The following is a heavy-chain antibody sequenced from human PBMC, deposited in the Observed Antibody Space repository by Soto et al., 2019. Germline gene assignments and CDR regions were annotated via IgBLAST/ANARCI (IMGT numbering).Heavy chain of an antibody. Sequence: QVQLVESGVGVVQPGRSLRLSSVASGFTFSSYAMHWVRQAPGKGLEWVSVISYDGSNKYYADSVKGRFTISRDNSKNTLYLPMNSLRAEDTAVYYCARSPGYGLYYFDYWGQGTLVTVSS. CDR3: ARSPGYGLYYFDY. CDR1: GFTFSSYA. J-gene: IGHJ4*02. D-gene: IGHD2-8*01. V-gene: IGHV3-30-3*01. CDR2: ISYDGSNK.